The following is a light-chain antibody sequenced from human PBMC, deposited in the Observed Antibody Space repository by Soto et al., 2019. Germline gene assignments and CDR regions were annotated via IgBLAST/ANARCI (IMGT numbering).Light chain of an antibody. J-gene: IGLJ1*01. V-gene: IGLV2-14*01. CDR2: DVS. CDR1: SSDVGGYNY. Sequence: QVSLTQPAPRAGSPGQAITISCTGNSSDVGGYNYVSWYQQHPGKAPKLMIYDVSNRPSGVSNRFSGSKSGNTASLTISGLQAEDEADYYCNSYTSSSTYAFGTGTKVTVL. CDR3: NSYTSSSTYA.